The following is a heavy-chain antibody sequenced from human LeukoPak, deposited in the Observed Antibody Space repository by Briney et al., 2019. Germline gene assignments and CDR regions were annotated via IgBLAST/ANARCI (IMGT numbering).Heavy chain of an antibody. CDR1: GFTFSSYW. CDR3: ARTTVTAGRTNWFDP. V-gene: IGHV3-74*01. CDR2: INSDGSGT. Sequence: PGGSLRLSCAASGFTFSSYWMHWVRQAPGKGLVWVSRINSDGSGTTYADSVKGRFTISRDNAKNSLYLQMNSLRAEDTAVYYCARTTVTAGRTNWFDPWGQGTLVIVSS. J-gene: IGHJ5*02. D-gene: IGHD4-17*01.